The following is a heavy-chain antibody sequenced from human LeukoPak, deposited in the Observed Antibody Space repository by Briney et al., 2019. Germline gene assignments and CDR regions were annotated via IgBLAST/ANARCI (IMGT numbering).Heavy chain of an antibody. J-gene: IGHJ4*02. D-gene: IGHD6-19*01. CDR3: AKVGGPGIAVAGTWGYFDY. V-gene: IGHV3-23*01. CDR2: ISGSGGST. CDR1: GFTFSSYA. Sequence: GGSLRLSCAASGFTFSSYAMSWVRQAPGKGLEWVSAISGSGGSTYYADSVKGRFTISRDNSKNTLYLQMNSLRAEDTAVYYCAKVGGPGIAVAGTWGYFDYWGQGTLVTVSS.